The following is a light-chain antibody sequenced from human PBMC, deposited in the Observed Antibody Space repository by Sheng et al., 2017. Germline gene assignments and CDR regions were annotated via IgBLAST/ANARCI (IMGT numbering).Light chain of an antibody. CDR1: QSVGRD. CDR2: GAS. CDR3: QQYYNTPFT. J-gene: IGKJ2*01. V-gene: IGKV3-15*01. Sequence: EVVMTQSPATLSVSPGESATLSCRASQSVGRDFAWYQQKPGQAPRLLIYGASTRATDIPARFSGSGSETEFTLTINSLQPEDFATYYCQQYYNTPFTFGQGTKLEI.